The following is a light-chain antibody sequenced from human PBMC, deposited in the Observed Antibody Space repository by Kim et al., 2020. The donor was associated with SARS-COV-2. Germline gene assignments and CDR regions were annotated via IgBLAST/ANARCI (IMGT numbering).Light chain of an antibody. CDR1: QTVSFN. CDR3: QQYKNWPQT. Sequence: VSPGERATLYCRASQTVSFNLAWYQQKPGQAPRLLIYGASTRAAGIPARFSGSGSGTEFTLSVSSLQSEDFAVYYCQQYKNWPQTFGQGTKVEIK. V-gene: IGKV3-15*01. CDR2: GAS. J-gene: IGKJ1*01.